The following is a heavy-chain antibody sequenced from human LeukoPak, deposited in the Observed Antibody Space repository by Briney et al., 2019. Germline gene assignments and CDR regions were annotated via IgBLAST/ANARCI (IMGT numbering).Heavy chain of an antibody. D-gene: IGHD3-22*01. J-gene: IGHJ3*02. CDR1: GSIFTSYW. CDR3: GTETYYYDSSGYGDAFDI. Sequence: GASPHISCKGSGSIFTSYWIGWVRPVPGKGLEWMGIIYPGDSDTKYTPSFQGHVTISAYKSISTAYLQWSSLKASDTAMYYCGTETYYYDSSGYGDAFDIWGQGTMVTVSS. V-gene: IGHV5-51*01. CDR2: IYPGDSDT.